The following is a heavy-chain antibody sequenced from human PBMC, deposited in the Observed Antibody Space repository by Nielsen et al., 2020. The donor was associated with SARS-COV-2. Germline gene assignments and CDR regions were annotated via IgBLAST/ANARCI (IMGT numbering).Heavy chain of an antibody. J-gene: IGHJ4*02. CDR1: GFTFSSYA. CDR2: ISGSGGST. Sequence: GESLKISCAASGFTFSSYAMSWVRQAPGKGLEWVSAISGSGGSTYYADSVKGRFTISRDNSNSTLFLQMNSLRVEDTALYYCAKGSDFTGFDSWGRGTRVTVSS. V-gene: IGHV3-23*01. CDR3: AKGSDFTGFDS. D-gene: IGHD1-14*01.